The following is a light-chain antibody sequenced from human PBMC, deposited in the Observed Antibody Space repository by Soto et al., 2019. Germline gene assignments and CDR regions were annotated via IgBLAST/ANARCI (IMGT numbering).Light chain of an antibody. CDR2: EGI. V-gene: IGLV2-23*01. J-gene: IGLJ3*02. Sequence: QSALTQPAPVSGSPGQSITISCTGTSSDVGSYNLVSWYQFHPGKAPKLIIYEGIKRPSGVSDRFSGSKSGNTASLTISGLQTEDDADYYCCSFAGSMTWVFGGGTKLTVL. CDR3: CSFAGSMTWV. CDR1: SSDVGSYNL.